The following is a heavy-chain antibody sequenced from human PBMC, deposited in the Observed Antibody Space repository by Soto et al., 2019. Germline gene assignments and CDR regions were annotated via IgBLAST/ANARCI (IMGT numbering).Heavy chain of an antibody. Sequence: PSETLSLTCTVSGGSVSSGSYYWSWIRQPPGKALEFIGHIFHSGTTNYNPSLKSRVIISVDTPANHFSLRLRSVTAADTAVYYCVRRNTATGDLWIWGQGTMVTVSS. CDR1: GGSVSSGSYY. J-gene: IGHJ3*02. D-gene: IGHD1-1*01. CDR2: IFHSGTT. CDR3: VRRNTATGDLWI. V-gene: IGHV4-61*03.